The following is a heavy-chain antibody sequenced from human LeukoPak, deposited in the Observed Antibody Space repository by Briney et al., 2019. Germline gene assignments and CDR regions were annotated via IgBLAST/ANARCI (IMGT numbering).Heavy chain of an antibody. D-gene: IGHD4-17*01. CDR2: ISGSGGST. J-gene: IGHJ4*02. Sequence: GSLRLSCAASGFTFSGYAMSWVRQAPGKGLEWVSAISGSGGSTYYADSVKGRFTISRDNSKNTLYLQMNSLRAEDTAVCYCAKQEDYGDYVVDYWGQGTLVTVSS. CDR3: AKQEDYGDYVVDY. V-gene: IGHV3-23*01. CDR1: GFTFSGYA.